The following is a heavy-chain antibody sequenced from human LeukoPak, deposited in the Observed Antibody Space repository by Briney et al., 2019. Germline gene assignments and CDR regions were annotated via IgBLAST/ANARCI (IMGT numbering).Heavy chain of an antibody. CDR1: GGSLSGYY. D-gene: IGHD6-19*01. CDR3: AVNWYSSGWFTKNYFDY. J-gene: IGHJ4*02. CDR2: IYNSGST. Sequence: SETLSLTCAVSGGSLSGYYWRWIRQPSGKGLECIGGIYNSGSTNYNPSLKSRVTMSVDTSKNQFSMKLCSVTAADAAVYYWAVNWYSSGWFTKNYFDYWGQGTLVTVSS. V-gene: IGHV4-4*07.